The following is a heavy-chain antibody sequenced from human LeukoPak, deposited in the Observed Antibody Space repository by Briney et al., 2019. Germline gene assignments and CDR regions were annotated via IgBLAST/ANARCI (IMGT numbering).Heavy chain of an antibody. CDR1: GYTFTAYY. CDR3: ARDYVDNFDSYGYIALDQ. Sequence: ASVKVSCKASGYTFTAYYIHWVRQAPGQGLEWMGWINPNSGSTNYAQNLQGRVSMTRETSISTAHMELSRLRSDDTAVYYCARDYVDNFDSYGYIALDQWGQGTLVIVSS. D-gene: IGHD3-22*01. J-gene: IGHJ4*02. V-gene: IGHV1-2*02. CDR2: INPNSGST.